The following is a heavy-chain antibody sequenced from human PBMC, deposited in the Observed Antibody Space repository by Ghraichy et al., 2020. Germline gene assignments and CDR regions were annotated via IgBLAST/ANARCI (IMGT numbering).Heavy chain of an antibody. CDR2: IYHSGST. Sequence: SETLSLTCTVSGYSISSGYYWGWIRQPPGKGLEWIGSIYHSGSTYYNPSLKSRVTISVDTSKNQFSLKLSSVTAADTAVYYCAGSNYYDSSGYFQSYWGQGTLVTVSS. CDR3: AGSNYYDSSGYFQSY. V-gene: IGHV4-38-2*02. J-gene: IGHJ4*02. D-gene: IGHD3-22*01. CDR1: GYSISSGYY.